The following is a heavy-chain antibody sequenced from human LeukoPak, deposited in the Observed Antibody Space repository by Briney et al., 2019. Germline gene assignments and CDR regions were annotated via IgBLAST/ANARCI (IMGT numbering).Heavy chain of an antibody. V-gene: IGHV3-74*01. CDR1: GFTFSSYW. CDR2: ISHDGSST. Sequence: GGSLRLSCAASGFTFSSYWMLWVRQDPGKGPVWVSRISHDGSSTSYADSVKGRFTISRDNAKNTLYLQMNSLRAEDTAVYYCARVIEFGDLYAFDMWGLGTMVTVSS. CDR3: ARVIEFGDLYAFDM. J-gene: IGHJ3*02. D-gene: IGHD3-10*01.